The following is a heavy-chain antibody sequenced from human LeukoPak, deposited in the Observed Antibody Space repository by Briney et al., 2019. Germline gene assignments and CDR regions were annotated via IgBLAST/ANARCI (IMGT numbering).Heavy chain of an antibody. CDR2: IYYSGST. CDR3: ARDLGLGNWFDP. V-gene: IGHV4-59*01. J-gene: IGHJ5*02. CDR1: GGSISSYY. D-gene: IGHD3/OR15-3a*01. Sequence: SETLSLTCTVSGGSISSYYGSWIRQPPGKGLGWIGYIYYSGSTNYNPSLKSRVTISVDTSKNQFSLKLSSVTAADTAVYYCARDLGLGNWFDPWGQGTLVTVSS.